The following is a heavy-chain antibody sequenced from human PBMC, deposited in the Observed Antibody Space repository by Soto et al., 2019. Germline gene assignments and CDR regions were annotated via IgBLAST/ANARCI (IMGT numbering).Heavy chain of an antibody. CDR2: ITGTGAST. D-gene: IGHD1-1*01. CDR3: ARGSRWTPFDY. J-gene: IGHJ4*02. Sequence: GGSLRLSCAASGFTFSTYAMSWVRQAPGKGLDWVSSITGTGASTFYADSVKGRFTISRDNSKNMLFLQINSLRADDTAEYYCARGSRWTPFDYWGQGTLVTVSS. CDR1: GFTFSTYA. V-gene: IGHV3-23*01.